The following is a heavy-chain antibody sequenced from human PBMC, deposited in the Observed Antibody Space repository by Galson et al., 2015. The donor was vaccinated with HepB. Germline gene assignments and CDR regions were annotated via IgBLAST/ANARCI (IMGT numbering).Heavy chain of an antibody. J-gene: IGHJ5*02. CDR2: IRSNTDGGTR. V-gene: IGHV3-15*01. Sequence: SLRLSCAASGFTFTNAWMSWVRQAPGKGLECVGRIRSNTDGGTRNYAAPVKGRFTISRDDSKRTLFLQMNSLKTEDTGVYYCTTAIVSTLSSWFDPWGQGTLVTVSS. CDR1: GFTFTNAW. CDR3: TTAIVSTLSSWFDP. D-gene: IGHD5/OR15-5a*01.